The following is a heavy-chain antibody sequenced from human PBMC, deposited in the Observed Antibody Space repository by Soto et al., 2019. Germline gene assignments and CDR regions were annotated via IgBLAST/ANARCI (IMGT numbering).Heavy chain of an antibody. J-gene: IGHJ6*03. V-gene: IGHV1-8*01. CDR3: ARGKSNIVVVPAATNGPYYYYYMDV. CDR1: GDTFTSYD. Sequence: GASVKVSFKASGDTFTSYDINWVRQATGQRREGIRWMNPNSGNTGYAQKFQGRVTMTRNTSISTAYMELSSLRSEDTAVYYCARGKSNIVVVPAATNGPYYYYYMDVWGKGTTVTVSS. CDR2: MNPNSGNT. D-gene: IGHD2-2*01.